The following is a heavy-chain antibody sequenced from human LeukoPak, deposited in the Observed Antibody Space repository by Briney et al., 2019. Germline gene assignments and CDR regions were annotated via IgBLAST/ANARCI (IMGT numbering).Heavy chain of an antibody. CDR3: ASRYQLPFDY. J-gene: IGHJ4*02. Sequence: ASVKDSCKISGYTFTTYVMQWVRQAPGQRLEYMGRISAGSGNTEYSQKFQGRVTITRDTSASTAYMELSSLRSEDTAVYYCASRYQLPFDYWGQGTLVTVSS. V-gene: IGHV1-3*01. D-gene: IGHD2-2*01. CDR1: GYTFTTYV. CDR2: ISAGSGNT.